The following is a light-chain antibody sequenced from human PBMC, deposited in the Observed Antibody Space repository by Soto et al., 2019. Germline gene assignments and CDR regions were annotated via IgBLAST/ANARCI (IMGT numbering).Light chain of an antibody. CDR1: SSDVGGYNY. CDR2: EVS. J-gene: IGLJ3*02. Sequence: QPVLTQPPSASGSPGQSVTISCTGTSSDVGGYNYVSWYQQHPGKAPKLMVYEVSKRPSGVPDRFSGSKSGNTASLTVSGLQADDEDDYNCCPYVGSNNVVFGGGTKVTLL. CDR3: CPYVGSNNVV. V-gene: IGLV2-8*01.